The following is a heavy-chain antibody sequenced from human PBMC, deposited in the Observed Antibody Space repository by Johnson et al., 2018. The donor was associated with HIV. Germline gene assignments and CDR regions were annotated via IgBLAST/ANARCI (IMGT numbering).Heavy chain of an antibody. J-gene: IGHJ3*02. CDR3: ARVGHCSGGSCSGSLDAFDI. V-gene: IGHV3-13*01. D-gene: IGHD2-15*01. CDR1: GFTFSSYD. Sequence: VQLVESGGGLVNPGGSIRLSCAASGFTFSSYDMHWVRQATGKGLEWVSAIGTAGDTYYPGSVKGRFTISRENAKNSLYLQMNSLRAGDTAVYYCARVGHCSGGSCSGSLDAFDIWGQGTMVTVSS. CDR2: IGTAGDT.